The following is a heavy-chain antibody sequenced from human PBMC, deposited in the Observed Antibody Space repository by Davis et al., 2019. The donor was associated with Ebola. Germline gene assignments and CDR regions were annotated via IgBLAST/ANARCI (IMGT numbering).Heavy chain of an antibody. CDR1: GDSISSTTYH. D-gene: IGHD3-10*01. Sequence: SETLSLTCTVSGDSISSTTYHWSWIRQSPGKGLEWIGTIYYSGSTYYNPSLKSRVTISVDTSKNQFSLKLNSVTAADTAVYYCARPRYGSGSYYFYYYGMDVWGKGTTVTVSS. V-gene: IGHV4-39*01. J-gene: IGHJ6*04. CDR2: IYYSGST. CDR3: ARPRYGSGSYYFYYYGMDV.